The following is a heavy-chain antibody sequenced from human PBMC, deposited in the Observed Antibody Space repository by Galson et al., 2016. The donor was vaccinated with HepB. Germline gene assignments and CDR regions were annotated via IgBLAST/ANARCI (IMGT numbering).Heavy chain of an antibody. V-gene: IGHV3-21*01. CDR1: GFTFSNYD. CDR2: IKNSNSDV. J-gene: IGHJ3*02. D-gene: IGHD6-13*01. Sequence: SLRLSCAASGFTFSNYDMSWVRQAPGRGLEWVSSIKNSNSDVYYEDSVKGRFTISRDNAENSLCLQMDSLTAEDTAMYYCARARIAALGTGAFDMWGQGTMVTVSS. CDR3: ARARIAALGTGAFDM.